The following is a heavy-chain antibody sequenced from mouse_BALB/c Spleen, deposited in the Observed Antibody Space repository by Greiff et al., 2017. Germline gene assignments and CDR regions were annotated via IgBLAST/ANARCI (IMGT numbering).Heavy chain of an antibody. D-gene: IGHD2-12*01. CDR2: ISYDGSN. Sequence: EVQLQESGPGLVKPSQSLSLTCSVTGYSITSGYYWNWIRQFPGNKLEWMGYISYDGSNNYNPSLKNRISITRDTSKNQFFLKLNSVTTEDTATYYCASDYDEFAYWGQGTLVTVSA. J-gene: IGHJ3*01. CDR1: GYSITSGYY. CDR3: ASDYDEFAY. V-gene: IGHV3-6*02.